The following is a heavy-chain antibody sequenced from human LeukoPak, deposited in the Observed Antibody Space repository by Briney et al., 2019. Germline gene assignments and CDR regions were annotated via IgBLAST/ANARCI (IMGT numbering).Heavy chain of an antibody. CDR2: IKSKTDGGTT. Sequence: PGGSLRLSCAASGFTFSNAWMSWVRQAPGNGLEWVGRIKSKTDGGTTDYAAPVKGRFTISRDDSKNTLYLQMNSLKTEDTAVYYCTTGPFVVVTRDWGQGTLVTVSS. CDR3: TTGPFVVVTRD. V-gene: IGHV3-15*01. CDR1: GFTFSNAW. J-gene: IGHJ4*02. D-gene: IGHD2-21*02.